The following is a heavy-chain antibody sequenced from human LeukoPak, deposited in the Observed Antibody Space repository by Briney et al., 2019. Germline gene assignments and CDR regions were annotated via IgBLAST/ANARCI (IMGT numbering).Heavy chain of an antibody. CDR1: GGTFGSYA. D-gene: IGHD3-10*01. V-gene: IGHV1-69*05. Sequence: GASVKVSCKASGGTFGSYAISWVRQAPGQGLEWMGRIIPIFGTANYAQKFQGRVTITTDESTSTAYMELSSLRSEDTAVYYCASAKITMVRGEGRAFDYWGQGTLVTVSS. J-gene: IGHJ4*02. CDR3: ASAKITMVRGEGRAFDY. CDR2: IIPIFGTA.